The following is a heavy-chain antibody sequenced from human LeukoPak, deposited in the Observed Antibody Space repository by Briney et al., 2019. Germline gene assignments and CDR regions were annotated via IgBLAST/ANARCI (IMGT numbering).Heavy chain of an antibody. D-gene: IGHD6-13*01. CDR3: ATSQVRSSWYFWYY. Sequence: ASVKVSCKVSGYTLTELSMHWVRQAPGKGLEWMGGFDPEDGETIYAQKFQGRVTMAEDTSTDTAYMELSSLRSEDTAVYYCATSQVRSSWYFWYYWGQGTLVTVS. V-gene: IGHV1-24*01. J-gene: IGHJ4*02. CDR2: FDPEDGET. CDR1: GYTLTELS.